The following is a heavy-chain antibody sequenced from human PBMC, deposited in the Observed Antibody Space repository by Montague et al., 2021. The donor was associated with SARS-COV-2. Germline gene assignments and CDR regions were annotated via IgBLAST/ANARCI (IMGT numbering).Heavy chain of an antibody. CDR1: GFTFSSYA. D-gene: IGHD3-22*01. CDR3: ARDRRYYDSSVYPGVAYNWFDP. CDR2: ISYDGSNK. Sequence: SLRLSCAASGFTFSSYAMHWVRQAPGKGLEWLAVISYDGSNKYYADSVKGRFTISRDNSKNTLYLQMNSLRAEDTAVYYCARDRRYYDSSVYPGVAYNWFDPWGQGTLVTVSS. V-gene: IGHV3-30-3*01. J-gene: IGHJ5*02.